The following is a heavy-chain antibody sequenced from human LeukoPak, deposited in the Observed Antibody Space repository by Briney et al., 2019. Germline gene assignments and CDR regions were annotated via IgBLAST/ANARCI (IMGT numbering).Heavy chain of an antibody. V-gene: IGHV3-23*01. D-gene: IGHD2-8*01. CDR1: GFTFSVYG. CDR3: ARKNGGAFDY. Sequence: PGGSLRLSCAASGFTFSVYGMSWVRQAPGKGLEWVSTIGGSGGTTYYADSVKGRFTISRDNSKNTLYLQMDGLRAEDTALYYCARKNGGAFDYWGQGTLDTVSS. CDR2: IGGSGGTT. J-gene: IGHJ4*02.